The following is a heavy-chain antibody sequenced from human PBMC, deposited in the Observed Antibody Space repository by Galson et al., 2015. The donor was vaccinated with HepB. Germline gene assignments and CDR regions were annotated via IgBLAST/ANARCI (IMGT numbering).Heavy chain of an antibody. CDR1: GGTFSSYA. J-gene: IGHJ4*02. CDR3: ASHYYYGSGSYYPPRPPTFDY. Sequence: SVKVSCKASGGTFSSYAISWVRQAPGQGLEWMGRIIPILGIANYAQKFQGRVTITADKSTSTAYMELSSLRSEDTAVYYCASHYYYGSGSYYPPRPPTFDYWGQGTLVTVSS. CDR2: IIPILGIA. V-gene: IGHV1-69*04. D-gene: IGHD3-10*01.